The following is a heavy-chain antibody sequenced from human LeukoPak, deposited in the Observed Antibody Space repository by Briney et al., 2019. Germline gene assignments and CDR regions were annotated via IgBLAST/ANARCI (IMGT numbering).Heavy chain of an antibody. CDR3: ASRNIAAAGSFDI. CDR1: GGSISSYY. V-gene: IGHV4-59*08. D-gene: IGHD6-13*01. Sequence: MPSETLSLTCTVSGGSISSYYWSWIRQPPGKGLEWIGYIYYSGSTNYNPSLKSRVTISVDTSKKQFSLKLSSVTAADTAVYYCASRNIAAAGSFDIWGQGTMVTVSS. CDR2: IYYSGST. J-gene: IGHJ3*02.